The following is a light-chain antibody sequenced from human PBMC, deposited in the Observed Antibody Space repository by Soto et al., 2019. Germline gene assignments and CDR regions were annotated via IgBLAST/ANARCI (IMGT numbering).Light chain of an antibody. CDR2: DAS. Sequence: EIVLTQSPATLSLSPGERATLSCTASQSVSKYLAWYQQKPGQAPRLLIYDASNRATGIPVRFSGSGSGTDFTLTINRLEPEDFAVYYCQQYGTSPRTFGQGTKVDIK. CDR1: QSVSKY. J-gene: IGKJ1*01. V-gene: IGKV3-11*01. CDR3: QQYGTSPRT.